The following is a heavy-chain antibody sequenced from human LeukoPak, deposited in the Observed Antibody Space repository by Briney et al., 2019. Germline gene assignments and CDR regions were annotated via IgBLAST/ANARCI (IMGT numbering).Heavy chain of an antibody. CDR2: IYYSGST. D-gene: IGHD1-26*01. Sequence: SETLSLTCTVSGGSISNSSSYWGWIRQPPGKGLEWIGSIYYSGSTYYNPSLKSRVTISVDASKNQFSLKLSSVTAADTAVYYCARHSPVGIFYFDYWGQGTLVTVSS. V-gene: IGHV4-39*01. J-gene: IGHJ4*02. CDR1: GGSISNSSSY. CDR3: ARHSPVGIFYFDY.